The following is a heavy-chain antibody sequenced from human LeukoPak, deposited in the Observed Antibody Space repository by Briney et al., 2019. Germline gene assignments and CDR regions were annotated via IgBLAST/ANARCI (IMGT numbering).Heavy chain of an antibody. Sequence: PGGSLRLSCAASGFTFSSYAMSWVRQAPGKGLEWVSAISGSGGSTYYADPVKGRFTISRDNSKNTLYLQMNSLRAEDTAVYYCAKVGRNYYDSSGYYYWGQGTLVTVSS. CDR1: GFTFSSYA. J-gene: IGHJ4*02. D-gene: IGHD3-22*01. V-gene: IGHV3-23*01. CDR2: ISGSGGST. CDR3: AKVGRNYYDSSGYYY.